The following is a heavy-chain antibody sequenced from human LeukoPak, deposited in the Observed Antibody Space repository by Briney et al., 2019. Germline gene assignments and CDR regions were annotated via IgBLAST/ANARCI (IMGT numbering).Heavy chain of an antibody. CDR2: ISYDGSSK. D-gene: IGHD3-10*01. Sequence: PGGSLRLSCAASGFTFSSYGMHWVRQAPGKGLEWVAVISYDGSSKYYADSVKGRFTISRDNSKNTLYLQMNSLRAEDTAVYYCAKSLGLPSGTNHSGDYWGQGTLVTVSS. CDR3: AKSLGLPSGTNHSGDY. V-gene: IGHV3-30*18. J-gene: IGHJ4*02. CDR1: GFTFSSYG.